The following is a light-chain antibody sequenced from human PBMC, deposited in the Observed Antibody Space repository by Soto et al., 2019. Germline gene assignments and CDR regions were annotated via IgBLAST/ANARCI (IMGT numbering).Light chain of an antibody. CDR2: EVN. CDR3: ATWDDSLNGFYV. Sequence: QSVLTQPPSASGSPGQSVAISCTGTSSDVGGYNYVSWYQQHPGKAPKLMIYEVNQRPSGVPDRFSGSKSGTSASLAISGLRSDDEADYFCATWDDSLNGFYVFGTGTEVTVL. J-gene: IGLJ1*01. CDR1: SSDVGGYNY. V-gene: IGLV2-8*01.